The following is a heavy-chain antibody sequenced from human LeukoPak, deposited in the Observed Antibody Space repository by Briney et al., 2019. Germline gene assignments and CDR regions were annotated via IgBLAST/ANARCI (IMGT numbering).Heavy chain of an antibody. V-gene: IGHV4-34*01. CDR1: GGSFSGYY. CDR3: ARGSMVRGVTGLYYYYMDV. J-gene: IGHJ6*03. Sequence: SETLSLTCAVYGGSFSGYYWSWIRQPPGKGLEWIGEINHSGSTNYNPSLKSRVTISVDTSKNQFSLKLSSVTAADTAVYYCARGSMVRGVTGLYYYYMDVWGKGTTVTVSS. D-gene: IGHD3-10*01. CDR2: INHSGST.